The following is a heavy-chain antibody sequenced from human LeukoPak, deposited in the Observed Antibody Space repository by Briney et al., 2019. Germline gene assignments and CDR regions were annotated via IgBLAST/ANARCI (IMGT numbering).Heavy chain of an antibody. CDR1: GFTFSTYW. J-gene: IGHJ4*02. Sequence: GGSLRLSCAASGFTFSTYWMHWVRHAPGEGLVWVSRVYSDGITTNYADSVKGRFTISRDNAKNTLYLQMNSLRAEDTAVYYCARGSCTNGVCSVFDHWGQGALVTVSS. D-gene: IGHD2-8*01. CDR3: ARGSCTNGVCSVFDH. CDR2: VYSDGITT. V-gene: IGHV3-74*01.